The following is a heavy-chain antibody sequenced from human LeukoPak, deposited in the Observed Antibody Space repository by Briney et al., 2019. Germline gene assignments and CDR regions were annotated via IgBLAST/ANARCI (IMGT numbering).Heavy chain of an antibody. J-gene: IGHJ4*02. CDR1: GFTFSSYW. Sequence: PGGSLRLSCAGSGFTFSSYWMHWVRQAPGKGLVWVSRINSGGSGTTYADSVKGRFTISRDTAKNTLYLQMNSLRAEDTAVYYCARAPITAVQLWSNRNKFFDYWGQGTLVTVSS. CDR2: INSGGSGT. D-gene: IGHD5-18*01. CDR3: ARAPITAVQLWSNRNKFFDY. V-gene: IGHV3-74*01.